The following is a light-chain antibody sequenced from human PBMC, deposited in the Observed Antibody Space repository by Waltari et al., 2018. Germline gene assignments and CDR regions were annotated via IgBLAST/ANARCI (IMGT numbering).Light chain of an antibody. V-gene: IGKV3-20*01. J-gene: IGKJ1*01. Sequence: EIVLTQSPGTLPLSPGERATLSCRASQRVSRTLAWYQQKPGQAPRLLIYGASTRATGIPEGFSGGGSGTDFSLTISRLGPEDFAVYYCQHYVGLPVTFGQGTKVEIK. CDR3: QHYVGLPVT. CDR2: GAS. CDR1: QRVSRT.